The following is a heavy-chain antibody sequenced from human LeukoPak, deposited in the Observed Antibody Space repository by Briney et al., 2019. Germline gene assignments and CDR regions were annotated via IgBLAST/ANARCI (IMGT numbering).Heavy chain of an antibody. CDR2: INPSGGST. V-gene: IGHV1-46*01. Sequence: ASVKVSCKASGYTYTSYYMHWVRQAPGQGLEWMGIINPSGGSTSYAQKFQGRVTMTRDMSTSTVYMELSSLRSEDTAVYYCARDRYCSSTSCPGGYWGQGTLVTVSS. J-gene: IGHJ4*02. D-gene: IGHD2-2*01. CDR1: GYTYTSYY. CDR3: ARDRYCSSTSCPGGY.